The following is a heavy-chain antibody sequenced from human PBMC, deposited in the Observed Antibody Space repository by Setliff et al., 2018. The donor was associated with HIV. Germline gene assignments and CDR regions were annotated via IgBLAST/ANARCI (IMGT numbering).Heavy chain of an antibody. CDR2: TYYTGST. CDR3: AASVADYGKGGGMGY. J-gene: IGHJ4*02. CDR1: GGSISSHY. D-gene: IGHD3-10*01. V-gene: IGHV4-59*11. Sequence: PSETLSLTCTVSGGSISSHYWTWIRQPPGKGLERIGYTYYTGSTNYNPSLNSRVAIFLDTSKNQFSLRLSSVTAADTAVYYCAASVADYGKGGGMGYWGQGTLVTVSS.